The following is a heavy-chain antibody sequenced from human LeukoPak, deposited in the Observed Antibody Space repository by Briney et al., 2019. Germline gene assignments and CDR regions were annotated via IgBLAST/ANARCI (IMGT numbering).Heavy chain of an antibody. CDR1: GFTFSNFG. J-gene: IGHJ4*02. Sequence: PGRSLRPSCAASGFTFSNFGMHWVRQAPGKGLEWVAVIWYDGSNKYYADSVKGRFTISRDNSKNTLFLQMNSLRAEDTAVYYCARDYQAGDHYFDYWGQGTLVAVSS. D-gene: IGHD4-17*01. CDR3: ARDYQAGDHYFDY. V-gene: IGHV3-33*01. CDR2: IWYDGSNK.